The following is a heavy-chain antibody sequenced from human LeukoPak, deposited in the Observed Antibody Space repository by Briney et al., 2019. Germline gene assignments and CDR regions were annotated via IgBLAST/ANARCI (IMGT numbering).Heavy chain of an antibody. CDR1: GYTFNTYW. J-gene: IGHJ4*02. Sequence: GESLKISCQASGYTFNTYWIGWVRQMPGKGLEWMGIINPGDSDPRYSSSFQGRATISADRSISTAYLQWSSLKAADSGMYYSARHGVGSSWFGFDYWGQGTLVTVSS. D-gene: IGHD6-6*01. V-gene: IGHV5-51*01. CDR3: ARHGVGSSWFGFDY. CDR2: INPGDSDP.